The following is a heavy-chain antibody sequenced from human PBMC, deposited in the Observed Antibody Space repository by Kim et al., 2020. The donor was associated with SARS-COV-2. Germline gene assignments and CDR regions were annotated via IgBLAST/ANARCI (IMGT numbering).Heavy chain of an antibody. CDR1: GYTFTSYY. Sequence: ASVKVSCKASGYTFTSYYMHWVRQAPGQGLEWMGIINPSGGSTSYAQKFQGRVTMTRETSTSTVYMELSSLRSEDTAVYYCARDRAYYDPFIGDYYYYGMDVWGQGTTVTVSS. J-gene: IGHJ6*02. CDR3: ARDRAYYDPFIGDYYYYGMDV. CDR2: INPSGGST. V-gene: IGHV1-46*01. D-gene: IGHD3-3*01.